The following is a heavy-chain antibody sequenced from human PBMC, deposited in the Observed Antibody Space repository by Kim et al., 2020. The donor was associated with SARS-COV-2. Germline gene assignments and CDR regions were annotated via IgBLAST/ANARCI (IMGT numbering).Heavy chain of an antibody. CDR3: ASMARYYYDSSGYLFDY. CDR1: GGTFSSYA. V-gene: IGHV1-69*13. CDR2: IIPIFGTA. D-gene: IGHD3-22*01. J-gene: IGHJ4*02. Sequence: SVKVSCKASGGTFSSYAISWVRQAPGQGLEWMGGIIPIFGTANYAQKFQGRVTITADESTSTAYMELSSLRSEDTAVYYCASMARYYYDSSGYLFDYWGQGTLVTVSS.